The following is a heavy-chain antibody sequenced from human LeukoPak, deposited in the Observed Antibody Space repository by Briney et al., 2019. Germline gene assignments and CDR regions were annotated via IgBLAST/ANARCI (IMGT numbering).Heavy chain of an antibody. CDR3: ARDDYEMGFDY. D-gene: IGHD4-17*01. CDR2: IYSGGST. Sequence: GGSLRLSCAASGFTVSNNYMTWVRQAPGKGLEWVSIIYSGGSTYYAASVKGRFTISRDNSKNTLYLQMNNLRAEDTAVYYCARDDYEMGFDYWGQGTLVTVSS. CDR1: GFTVSNNY. V-gene: IGHV3-53*01. J-gene: IGHJ4*02.